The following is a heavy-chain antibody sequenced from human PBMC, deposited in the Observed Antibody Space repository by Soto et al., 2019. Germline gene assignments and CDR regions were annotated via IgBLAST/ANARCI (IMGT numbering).Heavy chain of an antibody. CDR2: INHSGST. V-gene: IGHV4-34*01. CDR3: ARDEYPGVY. Sequence: QVQLQQWGAGLLKPSETLSLSCAVYGGSFSNYYWIWIRQPPGKGLEWIGEINHSGSTNYNPSLNSRFTLSLDTSRKQFSLKLSSVTAADTAVYYCARDEYPGVYWGQGTLVTVSS. J-gene: IGHJ4*02. CDR1: GGSFSNYY. D-gene: IGHD6-6*01.